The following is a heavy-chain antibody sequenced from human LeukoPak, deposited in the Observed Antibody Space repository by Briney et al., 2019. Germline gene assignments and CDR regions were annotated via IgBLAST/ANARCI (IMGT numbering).Heavy chain of an antibody. CDR2: ISTSSSYI. CDR1: GFTFSSYS. J-gene: IGHJ4*02. V-gene: IGHV3-21*04. Sequence: GSLRLSCAASGFTFSSYSMNWVRQAPGKGLEWVSSISTSSSYIYYADSVKGRFTISRDNSKNTLYLQMNSLRAEDTAVYYCARDTISKGGIFDYWGQGTLVTVSS. D-gene: IGHD5-24*01. CDR3: ARDTISKGGIFDY.